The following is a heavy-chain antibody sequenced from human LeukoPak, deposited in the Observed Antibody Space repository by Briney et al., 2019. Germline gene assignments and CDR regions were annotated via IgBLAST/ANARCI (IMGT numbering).Heavy chain of an antibody. V-gene: IGHV3-23*01. CDR3: AKDGGIQLWLDY. D-gene: IGHD5-18*01. CDR1: GFTFSSYA. J-gene: IGHJ4*02. Sequence: GGSLRLSCAASGFTFSSYAMSWVRQAPGKGLEWVSAISGSGGSTYYADSVKGRFTISRDNSKNTLYLQMNSLRAEDTAVYYYAKDGGIQLWLDYWGQGTLVTVSS. CDR2: ISGSGGST.